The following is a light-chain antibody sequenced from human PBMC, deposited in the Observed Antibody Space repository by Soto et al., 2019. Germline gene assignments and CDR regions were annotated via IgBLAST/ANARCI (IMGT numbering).Light chain of an antibody. CDR1: HSVSSN. CDR3: QPYNDWPLT. CDR2: GAF. J-gene: IGKJ1*01. V-gene: IGKV3-15*01. Sequence: IVRTHSPVTLSVSPGEIVALSFRASHSVSSNLAWYQQKPCQAPSLLIYGAFTRATGIPARFSGTGSGTEFTLTISSLQSEDFALYYCQPYNDWPLTFGQGTKVDI.